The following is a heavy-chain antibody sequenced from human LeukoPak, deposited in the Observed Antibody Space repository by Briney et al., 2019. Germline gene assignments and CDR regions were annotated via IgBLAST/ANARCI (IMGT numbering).Heavy chain of an antibody. D-gene: IGHD6-13*01. Sequence: PSETLSLTCTVSGGSISRGSYYWSWIRQPAGKGLEWIGRIHTSGTTNYNPSLKSRVTISVDTSKNQFSLKLSSVTAADTAVYYCARDYNSSWDIYYFDYWGQGTLVTVSS. CDR3: ARDYNSSWDIYYFDY. J-gene: IGHJ4*02. V-gene: IGHV4-61*02. CDR1: GGSISRGSYY. CDR2: IHTSGTT.